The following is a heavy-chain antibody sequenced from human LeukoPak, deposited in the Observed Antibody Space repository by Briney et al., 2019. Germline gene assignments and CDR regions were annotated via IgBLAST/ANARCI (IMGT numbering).Heavy chain of an antibody. CDR3: ARDAVAFWSGPKKAINWFDP. D-gene: IGHD3-3*01. CDR1: GFTFTRYA. CDR2: ISGDLTTT. J-gene: IGHJ5*02. V-gene: IGHV3-21*01. Sequence: GGSLRLSCAASGFTFTRYAMSWVRQAPGKGLEWVSAISGDLTTTLYADSVKGRFTISRDNAKNSLYLQMNSLRAEDTAVYYCARDAVAFWSGPKKAINWFDPWGQGTLVTVSS.